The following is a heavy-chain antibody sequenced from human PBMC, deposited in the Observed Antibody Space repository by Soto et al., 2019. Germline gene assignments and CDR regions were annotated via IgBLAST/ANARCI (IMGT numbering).Heavy chain of an antibody. V-gene: IGHV1-3*01. CDR2: IDAGNGNT. CDR1: GYTFTSYA. J-gene: IGHJ5*02. CDR3: ARDWSIAARPDRDWVDP. D-gene: IGHD6-6*01. Sequence: ASVQVSCKASGYTFTSYAMHWVRQATGQRLEWMGWIDAGNGNTQYSQKFQGRVTITRDTSASTAYMELSSLRSEDTAVYYCARDWSIAARPDRDWVDPWGQGTLVTSPQ.